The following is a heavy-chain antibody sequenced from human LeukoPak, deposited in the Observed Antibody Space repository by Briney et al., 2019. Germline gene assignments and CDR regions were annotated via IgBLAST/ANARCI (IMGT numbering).Heavy chain of an antibody. CDR1: GFPFSDYY. CDR3: ARVVHYGSGPAVG. D-gene: IGHD3-10*01. Sequence: PGGSLRLSCAASGFPFSDYYMSWIRQAPGKGLEWVSYISSSGDTIYYADSVKGRSTISRDNAKDSVHLQMNSLRAEDTAVYYCARVVHYGSGPAVGWGQGTLVTVSS. V-gene: IGHV3-11*01. J-gene: IGHJ4*02. CDR2: ISSSGDTI.